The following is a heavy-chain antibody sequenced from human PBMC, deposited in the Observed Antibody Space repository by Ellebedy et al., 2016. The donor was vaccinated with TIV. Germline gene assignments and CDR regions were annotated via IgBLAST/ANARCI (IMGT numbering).Heavy chain of an antibody. J-gene: IGHJ6*02. V-gene: IGHV4-34*01. Sequence: MPSETLSLTCAVYGGSFSGYYWTWIRQPPGKGLEWIGEVNDSGNTNYNPSLTSRVTISVDTSKNQFSLKLRSVTAADTAVYYCARHVQMEWLLSPVYGMDVWGQGTTVTVSS. CDR3: ARHVQMEWLLSPVYGMDV. D-gene: IGHD3-3*01. CDR1: GGSFSGYY. CDR2: VNDSGNT.